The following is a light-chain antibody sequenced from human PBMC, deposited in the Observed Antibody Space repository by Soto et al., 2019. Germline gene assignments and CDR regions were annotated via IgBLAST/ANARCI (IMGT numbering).Light chain of an antibody. Sequence: DIQMTQSPSSLSASVGDRVTITCRASQSISSYLNWYQQKPGKAPNLLIYAASSLQSGGPSRFSGSGSGTDFTLTNSILQPEEFATYYCQQSYSTRVAFGQGTKLEIK. J-gene: IGKJ2*01. CDR2: AAS. V-gene: IGKV1-39*01. CDR1: QSISSY. CDR3: QQSYSTRVA.